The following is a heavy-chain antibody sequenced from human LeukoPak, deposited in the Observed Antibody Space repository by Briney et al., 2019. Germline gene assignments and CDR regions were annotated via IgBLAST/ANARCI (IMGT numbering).Heavy chain of an antibody. CDR1: GGSISSSSYY. D-gene: IGHD5-18*01. V-gene: IGHV4-39*01. CDR2: IYYSGST. Sequence: PSETLSLTCAVSGGSISSSSYYWGWIRQPPGKGLEWIGSIYYSGSTYYNPSLKSRVTISVDTSKNQFSLKLSSVTAADTAVYYCARFRSGTAMVNWGQGTLVTVSS. CDR3: ARFRSGTAMVN. J-gene: IGHJ4*02.